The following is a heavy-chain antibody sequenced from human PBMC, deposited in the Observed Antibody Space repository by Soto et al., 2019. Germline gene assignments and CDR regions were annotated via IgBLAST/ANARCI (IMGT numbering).Heavy chain of an antibody. CDR3: ARDRSYGGPLGY. V-gene: IGHV3-30-3*01. Sequence: QVQLVESGGGVVQPGRSLRLSCAASGFTFSSYAMHWVRQAPGKGLEWVAVISYDGSNKYYADSVKGRFTISRDNSKNTLYLQMNSLRAEDTAVYYCARDRSYGGPLGYWGQGTLVTVSS. D-gene: IGHD1-26*01. J-gene: IGHJ4*02. CDR1: GFTFSSYA. CDR2: ISYDGSNK.